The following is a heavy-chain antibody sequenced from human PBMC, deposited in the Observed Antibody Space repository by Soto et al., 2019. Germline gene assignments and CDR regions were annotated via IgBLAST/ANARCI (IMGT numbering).Heavy chain of an antibody. CDR3: ASRYCINGVCYFDY. CDR1: GGSVSICSYY. CDR2: IKYSGGT. Sequence: SETLSLTCSVSGGSVSICSYYWSWIRQPPGKGLEWIGYIKYSGGTSFNSSLKSRVTISVDTSKNQFSLKLNSVTAAETAVYYCASRYCINGVCYFDYWGQGALVTVSS. V-gene: IGHV4-61*01. J-gene: IGHJ4*02. D-gene: IGHD2-8*01.